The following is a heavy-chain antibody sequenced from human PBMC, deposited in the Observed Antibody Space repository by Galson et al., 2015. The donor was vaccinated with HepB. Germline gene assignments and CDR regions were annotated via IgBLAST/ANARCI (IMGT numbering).Heavy chain of an antibody. D-gene: IGHD5-24*01. CDR1: GFTFSSYW. Sequence: SLRLSCAASGFTFSSYWMHWVRQAPGKGLVWVSRINSDGSSTSYADSVKGRFTISRDNAKNTLYLQMNSLRAEDTAVYYCARESPRWLPFDYWGQGTLVTVSS. CDR3: ARESPRWLPFDY. CDR2: INSDGSST. J-gene: IGHJ4*02. V-gene: IGHV3-74*01.